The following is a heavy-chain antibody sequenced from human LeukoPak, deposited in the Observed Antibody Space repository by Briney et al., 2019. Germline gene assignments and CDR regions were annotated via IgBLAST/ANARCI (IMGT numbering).Heavy chain of an antibody. V-gene: IGHV5-51*01. Sequence: GESLKISCKGSGYSFTSYWSGWVRQMPGKGLGWMGIIYSGGSDTRYSPAFQGQVTISANKSSSTAYLQWSSLKASDTAMYYCARRYYGSGSYYNWFDPWGQGTLVTVSS. D-gene: IGHD3-10*01. CDR1: GYSFTSYW. CDR2: IYSGGSDT. J-gene: IGHJ5*02. CDR3: ARRYYGSGSYYNWFDP.